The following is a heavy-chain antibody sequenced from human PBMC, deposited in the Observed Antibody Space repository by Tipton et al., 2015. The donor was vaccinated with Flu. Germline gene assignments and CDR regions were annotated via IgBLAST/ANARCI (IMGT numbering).Heavy chain of an antibody. V-gene: IGHV3-23*01. Sequence: GSLRLSCAASGFTFSNYAMSWVRQAPGKGLEWVSAISDSGSSINYAESVKGRCTISRDNSKNTLYLQMNSLRAEDTALYYCAKEPTPGKGNWFDSWGQGALVTVSS. CDR1: GFTFSNYA. CDR3: AKEPTPGKGNWFDS. CDR2: ISDSGSSI. D-gene: IGHD4-23*01. J-gene: IGHJ5*01.